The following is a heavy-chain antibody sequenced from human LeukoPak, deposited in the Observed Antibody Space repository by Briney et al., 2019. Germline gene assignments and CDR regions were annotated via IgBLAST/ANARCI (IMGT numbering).Heavy chain of an antibody. CDR3: ARYNNDHFDY. J-gene: IGHJ4*02. V-gene: IGHV3-33*01. Sequence: GGSLRLSCGGSGFTFGGYGMHWFRQTPGKGLEWVAVIAYDGSRAFYADSVKGRFTISRDNSKNTMSVQMDDLRAEDTAVYYCARYNNDHFDYWGQGTLVTVSS. CDR2: IAYDGSRA. D-gene: IGHD1-14*01. CDR1: GFTFGGYG.